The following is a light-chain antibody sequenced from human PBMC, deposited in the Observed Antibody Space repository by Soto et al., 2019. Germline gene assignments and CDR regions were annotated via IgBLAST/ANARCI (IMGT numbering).Light chain of an antibody. V-gene: IGLV1-44*01. J-gene: IGLJ1*01. CDR2: TNN. Sequence: QAVVTQPPSTSGTPGQRVTISCSGSSSNIGTNSVNWYQQLPGTAPRLIIYTNNERPSGVPDRFSGSKSGTSASLAISGLQSEDEADYYCAAWDDSLNGYVFGTGTKLTVL. CDR1: SSNIGTNS. CDR3: AAWDDSLNGYV.